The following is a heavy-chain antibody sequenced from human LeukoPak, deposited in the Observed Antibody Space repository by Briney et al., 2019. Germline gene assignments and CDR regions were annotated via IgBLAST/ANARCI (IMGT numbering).Heavy chain of an antibody. V-gene: IGHV1-69*13. CDR2: IIPIFGTA. D-gene: IGHD6-13*01. J-gene: IGHJ4*02. CDR3: ARDPPLIPIAAAGDY. Sequence: SVKVSCKASGGTFSSYAISWVRQAPGQGLEWMGGIIPIFGTANYAQKFQGRVTITADESTSTAYMELSSLRSEDTAVYYCARDPPLIPIAAAGDYWGQGTLVTVSS. CDR1: GGTFSSYA.